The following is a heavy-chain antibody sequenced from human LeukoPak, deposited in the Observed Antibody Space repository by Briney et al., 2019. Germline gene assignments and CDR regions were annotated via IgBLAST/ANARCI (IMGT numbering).Heavy chain of an antibody. Sequence: ASVKVSCKASGYTFTSYGISCVRQAPGQGLEWMGWISAYNGNTNYAQKLQGRVTMTTDTSTGTAYMELRSLRSDDTAVYYCARVRIAAADDAFDIWGQGTMVTVSS. V-gene: IGHV1-18*01. CDR2: ISAYNGNT. J-gene: IGHJ3*02. CDR3: ARVRIAAADDAFDI. D-gene: IGHD6-13*01. CDR1: GYTFTSYG.